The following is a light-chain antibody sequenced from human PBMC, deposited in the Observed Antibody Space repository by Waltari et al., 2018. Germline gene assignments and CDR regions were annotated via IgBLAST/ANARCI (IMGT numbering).Light chain of an antibody. CDR2: AVS. Sequence: QSALTQPASVSGSPGQSIAISCSGSSTDIAPHDFAPWYQQHPGIAPKLIIFAVSSRPSGISYRFSGSKFGNTASLTIFGLQAEDEADYYCSSYTRGRTYVFGSGTKVTVL. J-gene: IGLJ1*01. CDR3: SSYTRGRTYV. V-gene: IGLV2-14*03. CDR1: STDIAPHDF.